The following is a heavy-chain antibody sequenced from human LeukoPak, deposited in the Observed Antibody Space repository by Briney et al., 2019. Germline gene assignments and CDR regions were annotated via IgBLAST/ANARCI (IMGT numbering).Heavy chain of an antibody. CDR1: GFNFRGCA. D-gene: IGHD3-9*01. Sequence: GGSLRLSCTASGFNFRGCAMSWVRQGPGRGLEWVAGITGRGETTYYAESVKGRFTISRDNSKNTLYLQMNSLRAEDTAVYYCAKDPFLNDILTGYYKDYWGQGTLVTVSS. CDR3: AKDPFLNDILTGYYKDY. CDR2: ITGRGETT. V-gene: IGHV3-23*01. J-gene: IGHJ4*02.